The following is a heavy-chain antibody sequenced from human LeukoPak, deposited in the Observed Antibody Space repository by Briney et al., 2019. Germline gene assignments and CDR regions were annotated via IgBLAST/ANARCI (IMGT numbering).Heavy chain of an antibody. Sequence: PVKVSCKASGGTFSSYAISWVRQAPGQGLEWMGGIIPIFGTANYAQKFQGRVTITADESTSTAYMELSSLRSEDTAVYYCARDKCARGSCYSSFPHWGQGTMVTVSS. CDR2: IIPIFGTA. CDR3: ARDKCARGSCYSSFPH. CDR1: GGTFSSYA. D-gene: IGHD2-15*01. V-gene: IGHV1-69*13. J-gene: IGHJ3*01.